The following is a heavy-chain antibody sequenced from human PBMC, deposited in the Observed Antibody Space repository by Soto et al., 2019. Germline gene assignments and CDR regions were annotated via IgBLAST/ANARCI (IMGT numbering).Heavy chain of an antibody. CDR3: ASWTVTRYYFDY. J-gene: IGHJ4*02. D-gene: IGHD4-17*01. V-gene: IGHV3-21*01. Sequence: EVQLVESGGGLVKPGGSLRLSCAASGFTFSSYSMNWVRQAPGKGLEWVSSISSSSSYIYYADSVKGRFTISRDNAKNSLYLKMNSLRAEDTAVYYCASWTVTRYYFDYWGQGTLVTVSS. CDR2: ISSSSSYI. CDR1: GFTFSSYS.